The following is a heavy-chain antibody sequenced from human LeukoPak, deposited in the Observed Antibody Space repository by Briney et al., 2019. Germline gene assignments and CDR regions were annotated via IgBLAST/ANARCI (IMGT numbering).Heavy chain of an antibody. V-gene: IGHV3-64*01. CDR3: AREFCSSTSCYKALGY. D-gene: IGHD2-2*02. CDR1: GFSFSSYA. Sequence: GGSLRLSCAASGFSFSSYAMYWVRQAPGKGLKYVSAISSNGGSTYYANSVKGRFTISRDNSKNTLYLQMGSLRAEDMAVYYCAREFCSSTSCYKALGYWGQGTLVTVSS. CDR2: ISSNGGST. J-gene: IGHJ4*02.